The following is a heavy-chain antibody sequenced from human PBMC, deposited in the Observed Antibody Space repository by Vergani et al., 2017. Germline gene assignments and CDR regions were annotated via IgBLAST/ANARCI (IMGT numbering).Heavy chain of an antibody. V-gene: IGHV3-74*02. CDR3: ARARKFRFGVVWENWFDP. D-gene: IGHD3-3*01. J-gene: IGHJ5*02. CDR2: MNGDGDTI. Sequence: EVQLLESGGNLVQPGGSLRLSCAASRFTFNEYWMHWARQVPGKGLVWVSGMNGDGDTISYADSVKGRFTISRDNAKNTLFLQMNSLRAEDTAVYYCARARKFRFGVVWENWFDPWGQGTLVTVSS. CDR1: RFTFNEYW.